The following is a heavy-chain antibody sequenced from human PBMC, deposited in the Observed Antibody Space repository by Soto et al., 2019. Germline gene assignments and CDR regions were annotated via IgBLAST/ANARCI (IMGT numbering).Heavy chain of an antibody. V-gene: IGHV1-18*01. CDR3: ARDYEDIVVVTAIRSEFDY. Sequence: QVQLVQSGAEVKKPGASVKVSCKASGYTFTSYGISWVRQAPGQGLEWMGWISAYNGNTNYAQKLQGRVTMTTDTSTSTAYMELRSLRSDDTAVYYCARDYEDIVVVTAIRSEFDYWGQGTLVTVSS. CDR2: ISAYNGNT. J-gene: IGHJ4*02. CDR1: GYTFTSYG. D-gene: IGHD2-21*02.